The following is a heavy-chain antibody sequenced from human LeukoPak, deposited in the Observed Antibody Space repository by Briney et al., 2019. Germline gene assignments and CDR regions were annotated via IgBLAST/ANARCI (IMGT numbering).Heavy chain of an antibody. J-gene: IGHJ4*02. CDR2: IYYSGST. CDR1: GGSISSSSYY. CDR3: ARGLRFLEWFVMHYFDY. D-gene: IGHD3-3*01. V-gene: IGHV4-39*07. Sequence: SETLSLTCTVSGGSISSSSYYWGWIRQPPGKGLEWIGSIYYSGSTYYNPSLKSRVTISVDMSKNQFSLKLSSVTAADTAVYYCARGLRFLEWFVMHYFDYWGQGTLVTVSS.